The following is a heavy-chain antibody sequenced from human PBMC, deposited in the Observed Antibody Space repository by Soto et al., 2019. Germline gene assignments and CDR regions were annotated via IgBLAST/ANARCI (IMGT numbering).Heavy chain of an antibody. CDR1: GGSISSYY. D-gene: IGHD6-19*01. Sequence: SETLSLTCTVSGGSISSYYWNWIRQPPGKGLEWIGYNHYSGSTNYYPSLKRRVTISVDTSKNQFSLKLSSVTAADTAVYYCAREESSGWFGGVYGVDVWGQGTTVTVSS. CDR3: AREESSGWFGGVYGVDV. CDR2: NHYSGST. V-gene: IGHV4-59*01. J-gene: IGHJ6*02.